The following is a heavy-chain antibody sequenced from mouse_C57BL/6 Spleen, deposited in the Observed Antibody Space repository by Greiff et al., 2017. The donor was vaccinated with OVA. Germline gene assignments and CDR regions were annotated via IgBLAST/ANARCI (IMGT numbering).Heavy chain of an antibody. Sequence: DVQLQESGPGLVKPSQSLSLTCSVTGYSITSGYYWNWIRQFPGNKLEWMGYISYDGSNNYNPSLKNRISITRDTSKNQFFLKLNSVTTEDTATYYCARDGYYSDYWGQGTTLTVSS. V-gene: IGHV3-6*01. J-gene: IGHJ2*01. CDR1: GYSITSGYY. D-gene: IGHD2-2*01. CDR3: ARDGYYSDY. CDR2: ISYDGSN.